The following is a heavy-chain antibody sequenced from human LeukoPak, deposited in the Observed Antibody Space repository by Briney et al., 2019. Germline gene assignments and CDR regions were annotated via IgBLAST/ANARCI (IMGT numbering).Heavy chain of an antibody. J-gene: IGHJ4*02. V-gene: IGHV1-18*01. CDR2: ISAYSGNT. CDR1: GYTFTTYG. CDR3: ARDQSPLNGGYSEGEVFDC. Sequence: ASVKVSCKVSGYTFTTYGISWVRQAPGQGLEWMGWISAYSGNTKNAQNYQDRVTMTTDTSTSTAYMELRSLRSDDTAVYYCARDQSPLNGGYSEGEVFDCWGQGTLVTVSS. D-gene: IGHD5-12*01.